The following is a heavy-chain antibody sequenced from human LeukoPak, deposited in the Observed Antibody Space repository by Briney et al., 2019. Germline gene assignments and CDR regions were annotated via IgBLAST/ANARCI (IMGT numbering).Heavy chain of an antibody. Sequence: GGSLRLSCAASGFTFSSYGMHWVRQAPGKGLEWVAVISYDGSNKYYADSVKGRFTISRDNSKNTLYLQMNSLRAEDTAVYYCAKGIAARLDYWGQGTLVTVSS. J-gene: IGHJ4*02. CDR2: ISYDGSNK. D-gene: IGHD6-6*01. CDR3: AKGIAARLDY. V-gene: IGHV3-30*18. CDR1: GFTFSSYG.